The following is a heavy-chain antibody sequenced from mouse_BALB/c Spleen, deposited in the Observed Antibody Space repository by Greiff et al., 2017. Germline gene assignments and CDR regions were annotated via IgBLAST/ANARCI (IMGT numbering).Heavy chain of an antibody. V-gene: IGHV10-1*02. CDR2: IRSKSNNYAT. J-gene: IGHJ3*01. CDR1: GFTFNTYA. D-gene: IGHD1-1*01. CDR3: VRDYYGSLAWFAY. Sequence: EVMLVESGGGLVQPKGSLKLSCAASGFTFNTYAMNWVRQAPGKGLEWVARIRSKSNNYATYYADSVKDRFTISRDDSQSMLYLQMNNLKTEDTAMYYCVRDYYGSLAWFAYWGQGTLVTVSA.